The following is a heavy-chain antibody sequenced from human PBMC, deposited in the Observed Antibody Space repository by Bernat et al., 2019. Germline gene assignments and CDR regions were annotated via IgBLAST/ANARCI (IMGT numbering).Heavy chain of an antibody. J-gene: IGHJ4*02. Sequence: QVQLQESGPGLVKPSQTLSLTCTVSGGSISSGDYYWSWIRQPPGKGLEWIGYIYYSGSTYYNSSLKSRVTISVDTSKNQFSLKLSSVTAADTAVYYCARGGRGYGDYAAPFDYWGQGTLVTVSS. CDR1: GGSISSGDYY. V-gene: IGHV4-30-4*01. CDR3: ARGGRGYGDYAAPFDY. D-gene: IGHD4-17*01. CDR2: IYYSGST.